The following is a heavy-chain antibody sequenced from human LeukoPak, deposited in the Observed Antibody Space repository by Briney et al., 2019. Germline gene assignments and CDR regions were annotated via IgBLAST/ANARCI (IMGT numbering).Heavy chain of an antibody. CDR2: ISYDGGNK. Sequence: GGSLRLSCAASGFTFSSYAMHWVRQAPGKGLEWVAVISYDGGNKYYADSVKGRFTISRDNSKNTLYLQMNSLRAEDTAVYYCATELCGGDRGGNDYWGQGTLVTVSS. D-gene: IGHD2-21*02. CDR1: GFTFSSYA. V-gene: IGHV3-30*04. J-gene: IGHJ4*02. CDR3: ATELCGGDRGGNDY.